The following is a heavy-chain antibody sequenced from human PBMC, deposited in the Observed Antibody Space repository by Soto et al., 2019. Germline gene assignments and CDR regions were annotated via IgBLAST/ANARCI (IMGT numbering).Heavy chain of an antibody. CDR2: IIPIFGTA. D-gene: IGHD6-6*01. CDR1: GGTFSSYA. Sequence: SVKVSCKASGGTFSSYAISWVRQAPGQGLEWMGGIIPIFGTANYAQKFQGRVTITADESTSTAYMELSSLRSEDTAVYYCARAFYSSSSPDYYYYGMDVWGQGTTVTVSS. J-gene: IGHJ6*02. CDR3: ARAFYSSSSPDYYYYGMDV. V-gene: IGHV1-69*13.